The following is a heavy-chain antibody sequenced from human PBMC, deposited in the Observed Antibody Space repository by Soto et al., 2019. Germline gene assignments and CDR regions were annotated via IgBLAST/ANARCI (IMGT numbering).Heavy chain of an antibody. CDR3: AKDIGISSAGTFDN. Sequence: GGSLRLSCAASGFTFSIYAMHWVRQAPGKGLEWVAVIWYDGSVKYYTDSVKGRFTISRDNSKNTLYLQMNSLRAGDTAVYYCAKDIGISSAGTFDNWGQGTLVTVSS. CDR1: GFTFSIYA. CDR2: IWYDGSVK. V-gene: IGHV3-33*06. J-gene: IGHJ4*02. D-gene: IGHD6-13*01.